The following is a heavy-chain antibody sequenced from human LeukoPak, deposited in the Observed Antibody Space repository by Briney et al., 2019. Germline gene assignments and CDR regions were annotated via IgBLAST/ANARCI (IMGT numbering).Heavy chain of an antibody. V-gene: IGHV7-4-1*02. CDR2: INTNTGNP. CDR3: ASRDSSSWFSELEYYFDY. J-gene: IGHJ4*02. CDR1: GYTFTSYA. Sequence: ASVKVSCKASGYTFTSYAMNWVRQAPGQGLEWMGWINTNTGNPTYAQGFTGRFVFSLDTSVSTAYLQISSLKAEDTAVYYCASRDSSSWFSELEYYFDYWGQGTLVTVSS. D-gene: IGHD6-13*01.